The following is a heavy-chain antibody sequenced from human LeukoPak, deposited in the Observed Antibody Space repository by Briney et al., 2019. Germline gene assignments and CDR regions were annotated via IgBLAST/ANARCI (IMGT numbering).Heavy chain of an antibody. J-gene: IGHJ6*02. CDR1: GFTFSSYA. CDR3: AKDLRVAMVRGVGYYGMDV. V-gene: IGHV3-23*01. D-gene: IGHD3-10*01. CDR2: ISGSGGST. Sequence: GGSLRLSCAASGFTFSSYAMSWVRQAPGKGLEWVSAISGSGGSTYYADSVEGRFTISRDNSKNTLYLQMNSLRAEDTAVYYCAKDLRVAMVRGVGYYGMDVWGQGTTVTVSS.